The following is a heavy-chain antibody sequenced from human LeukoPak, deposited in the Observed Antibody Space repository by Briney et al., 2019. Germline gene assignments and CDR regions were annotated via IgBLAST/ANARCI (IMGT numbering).Heavy chain of an antibody. CDR1: GFTFSSYV. CDR2: LSGSSDST. J-gene: IGHJ4*02. Sequence: GGSLRLSCATSGFTFSSYVMSWVRQAPGKGLEWVSALSGSSDSTYYADSVKGRFTISRDNFKNTLYLQMNSLRAEDTAVYYCAKGVHYGDYVFDYWGQGTLVTVSS. CDR3: AKGVHYGDYVFDY. V-gene: IGHV3-23*01. D-gene: IGHD4-17*01.